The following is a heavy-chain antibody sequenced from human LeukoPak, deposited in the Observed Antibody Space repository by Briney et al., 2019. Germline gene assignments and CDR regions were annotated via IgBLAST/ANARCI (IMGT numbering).Heavy chain of an antibody. V-gene: IGHV1-8*01. CDR1: GYTFTSYD. CDR2: MNPNSGST. D-gene: IGHD3-10*01. Sequence: ASVKVSCKASGYTFTSYDINWVRQATGQGLEWMGWMNPNSGSTGYAQKFQGRVTMTRNTSISTAYMELSSLRSEDTAVYYCAREGSGRYYMDVWGKGTTVTVSS. J-gene: IGHJ6*03. CDR3: AREGSGRYYMDV.